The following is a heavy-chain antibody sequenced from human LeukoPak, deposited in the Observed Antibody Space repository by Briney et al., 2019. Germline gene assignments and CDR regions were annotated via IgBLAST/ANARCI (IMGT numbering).Heavy chain of an antibody. J-gene: IGHJ4*02. D-gene: IGHD2-15*01. Sequence: VASVKVSCKASGYTFTGYYMHWVRQAPGQGLEWMGWINPNSGGTNYAQKFQGRVTMTRDTSISTAYMELSRLRSDDTAVYYCARTRHSGVHFDYWGQGTLVTVSS. V-gene: IGHV1-2*02. CDR2: INPNSGGT. CDR1: GYTFTGYY. CDR3: ARTRHSGVHFDY.